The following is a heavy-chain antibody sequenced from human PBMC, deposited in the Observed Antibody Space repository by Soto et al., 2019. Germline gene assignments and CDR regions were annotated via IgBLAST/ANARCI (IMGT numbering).Heavy chain of an antibody. D-gene: IGHD6-19*01. CDR1: GFTFSSYA. V-gene: IGHV3-23*01. CDR3: AKDPGYSSRWYFGY. CDR2: VLGGGGST. J-gene: IGHJ4*02. Sequence: GGSLRLSCAASGFTFSSYAMSWVRQTPGKGLEWVSAVLGGGGSTFYADSVKGRFTISRDNSKNKLFLQMDSLRAEDTAVYHCAKDPGYSSRWYFGYWGQGTLVTVSS.